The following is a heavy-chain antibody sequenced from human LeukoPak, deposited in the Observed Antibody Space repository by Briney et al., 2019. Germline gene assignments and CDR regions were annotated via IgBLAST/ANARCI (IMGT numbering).Heavy chain of an antibody. Sequence: PGGSLRLSCVASGFIVNDHTMHWVRQTPGKGLEWVAGVFWNGVDKGYADSVKGRFTIFRDNAKNSLYLQMDSLRAEDTAVYYCARGGIPYYYGSGTYYHYDYWGQGTLVTVSS. CDR2: VFWNGVDK. V-gene: IGHV3-9*01. CDR3: ARGGIPYYYGSGTYYHYDY. CDR1: GFIVNDHT. J-gene: IGHJ4*02. D-gene: IGHD3-10*01.